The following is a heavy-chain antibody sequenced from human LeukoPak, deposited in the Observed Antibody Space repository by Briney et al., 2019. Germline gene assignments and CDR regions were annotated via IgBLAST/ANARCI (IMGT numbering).Heavy chain of an antibody. J-gene: IGHJ4*02. D-gene: IGHD2-21*01. V-gene: IGHV3-66*01. CDR3: TRGCGAYVTAADY. CDR2: IYTDGST. Sequence: PGGSLRLSCAASGFTVSSHYMGWVRQAPGKGLEWVSVIYTDGSTYYADSVKGRFTISRDNSKNTLDLQMNSLRVEDTAVYYCTRGCGAYVTAADYWGQGTLVTVS. CDR1: GFTVSSHY.